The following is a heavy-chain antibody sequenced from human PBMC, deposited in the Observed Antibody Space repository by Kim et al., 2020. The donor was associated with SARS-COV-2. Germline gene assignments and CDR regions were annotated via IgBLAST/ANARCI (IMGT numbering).Heavy chain of an antibody. CDR2: IYPGDSDT. V-gene: IGHV5-51*01. J-gene: IGHJ6*02. Sequence: GESLKISCKGSGYSFTSYWIGWVRQMPGKGLEWMGIIYPGDSDTRYSPSFQGQVTISADKSISTAYLQWSSLKASDTAMYYCARHVSYSSSGIPGYYYGMDVWGQGTTVTVSS. CDR3: ARHVSYSSSGIPGYYYGMDV. D-gene: IGHD6-13*01. CDR1: GYSFTSYW.